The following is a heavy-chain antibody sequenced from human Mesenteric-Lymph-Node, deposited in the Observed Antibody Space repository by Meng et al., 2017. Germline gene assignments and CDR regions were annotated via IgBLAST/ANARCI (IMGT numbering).Heavy chain of an antibody. CDR1: GFTFSSYA. Sequence: QVQLVESGGGVVQPGRSLRLSCAAFGFTFSSYAMHWVRQAPGKGLEWVAVISYDGSNKYYADSVKGRFTISRDNSKNTLYLQMNSLTAEDTAVYYCAKGWTTSTRSLDYWGQGTLVTVSS. V-gene: IGHV3-30*07. D-gene: IGHD4-17*01. J-gene: IGHJ4*02. CDR2: ISYDGSNK. CDR3: AKGWTTSTRSLDY.